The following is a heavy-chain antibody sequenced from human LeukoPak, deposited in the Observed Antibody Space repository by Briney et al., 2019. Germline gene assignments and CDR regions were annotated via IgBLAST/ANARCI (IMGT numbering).Heavy chain of an antibody. Sequence: GGSQRLSCAASRLSFSGQWMNWVRQAPGQGLEWVAHIKYDGSEKYYADSVKGRFTISREDAKNSLSLQMDNVRAEDTAVYYCAYSNNLNYWGQGTLVTVSS. CDR3: AYSNNLNY. CDR1: RLSFSGQW. V-gene: IGHV3-7*01. D-gene: IGHD1-20*01. CDR2: IKYDGSEK. J-gene: IGHJ4*02.